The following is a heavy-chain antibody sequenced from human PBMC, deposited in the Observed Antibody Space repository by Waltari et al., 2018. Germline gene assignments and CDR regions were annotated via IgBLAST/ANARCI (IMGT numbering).Heavy chain of an antibody. CDR3: ARGRGLYYYAPRGGSYMDV. CDR1: GGSFSGYY. D-gene: IGHD3-10*01. J-gene: IGHJ6*03. Sequence: QVQLQQWGAGLLKPSETLSLTCAVYGGSFSGYYWSWIRQPPGKGLEWIGEINHSGITNYNPSLKSRVTISVDTSKNQFSLKLSSVTAADTAVYYCARGRGLYYYAPRGGSYMDVWGKGTTVTVSS. CDR2: INHSGIT. V-gene: IGHV4-34*01.